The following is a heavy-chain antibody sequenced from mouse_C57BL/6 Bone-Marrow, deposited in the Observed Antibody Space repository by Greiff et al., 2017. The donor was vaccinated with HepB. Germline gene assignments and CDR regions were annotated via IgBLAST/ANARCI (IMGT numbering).Heavy chain of an antibody. D-gene: IGHD1-1*01. V-gene: IGHV1-61*01. J-gene: IGHJ3*01. Sequence: VQLQQPGAELVRPGSSVKLSCKASGYTFTSYWMDWVKQRPGQGLEWIGNIYPSDSETHYNQKFKDKATLTVDKSSSTAYMQLSSLTSEDSAVYYCARGGSNLFAYWGQGTLVTVSA. CDR3: ARGGSNLFAY. CDR2: IYPSDSET. CDR1: GYTFTSYW.